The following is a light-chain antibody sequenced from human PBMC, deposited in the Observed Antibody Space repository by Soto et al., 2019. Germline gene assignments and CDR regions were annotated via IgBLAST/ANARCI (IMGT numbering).Light chain of an antibody. CDR1: QSVSSSY. CDR2: GAS. V-gene: IGKV3D-7*01. Sequence: PGERVTLSCRASQSVSSSYLTWYQQKPGQAPRLLIYGASTRATGIPARFSGSGSGTDFTLTISSLQPEDFAVYYCQQDYNLPWAFGQGTKVDIK. J-gene: IGKJ1*01. CDR3: QQDYNLPWA.